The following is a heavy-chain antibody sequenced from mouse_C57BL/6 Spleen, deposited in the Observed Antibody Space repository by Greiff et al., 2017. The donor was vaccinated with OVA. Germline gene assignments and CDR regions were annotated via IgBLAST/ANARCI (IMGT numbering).Heavy chain of an antibody. CDR3: TDYGSSPFAY. Sequence: SGAELVRPGASVKLSCTASGFNIKDDYMHWVKQRPEQGLEWIGWIDPENGDTEYASKFQGKATITADTSSNTAYLQLSSLTSEDTAVYYYTDYGSSPFAYWGQGTLVTVSA. D-gene: IGHD1-1*01. J-gene: IGHJ3*01. CDR1: GFNIKDDY. CDR2: IDPENGDT. V-gene: IGHV14-4*01.